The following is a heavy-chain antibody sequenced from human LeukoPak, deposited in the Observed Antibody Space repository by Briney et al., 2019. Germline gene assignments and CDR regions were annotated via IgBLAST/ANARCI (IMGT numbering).Heavy chain of an antibody. CDR3: AREDSSSWDQFDY. CDR2: INTNTGNP. Sequence: GASVKVSCKASGYTFTSYDINWVRQAPGQGLEWMGWINTNTGNPTYAQGFTGRFVFSLDTSVSTAYLQISSLKAEDTAVYYCAREDSSSWDQFDYWGQGTLVTVSS. V-gene: IGHV7-4-1*02. CDR1: GYTFTSYD. J-gene: IGHJ4*02. D-gene: IGHD6-13*01.